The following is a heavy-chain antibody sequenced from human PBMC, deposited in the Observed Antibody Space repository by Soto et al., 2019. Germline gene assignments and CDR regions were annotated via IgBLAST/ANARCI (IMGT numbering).Heavy chain of an antibody. D-gene: IGHD2-21*01. J-gene: IGHJ6*02. CDR3: AKSDCGTIGCRLMDV. CDR1: GLTFSSHT. CDR2: ISGSGDSS. Sequence: EVQLLESGGGLIQPGGSLRLSCAASGLTFSSHTMSWVRQAPGRGLEWVSGISGSGDSSYYADSVKGRFSISRDNSKNTLSLQMNSLRAEDTAIYFCAKSDCGTIGCRLMDVWGQGTTGSVSS. V-gene: IGHV3-23*01.